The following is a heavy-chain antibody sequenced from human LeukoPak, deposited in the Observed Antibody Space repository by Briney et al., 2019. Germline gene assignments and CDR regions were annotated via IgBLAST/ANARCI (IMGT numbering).Heavy chain of an antibody. CDR2: LYYGENS. J-gene: IGHJ4*02. Sequence: PSETLSLTCTVSGGSISIISSSTYYWGWIRQAPGKGLEWIGSLYYGENSHYNPSLKSRATLSVDTSDNQFSLKLTSVTAADAAVYFCARQLPTAAAVTRGYFDYWSQGTVVTVSS. D-gene: IGHD6-25*01. CDR1: GGSISIISSSTYY. CDR3: ARQLPTAAAVTRGYFDY. V-gene: IGHV4-39*01.